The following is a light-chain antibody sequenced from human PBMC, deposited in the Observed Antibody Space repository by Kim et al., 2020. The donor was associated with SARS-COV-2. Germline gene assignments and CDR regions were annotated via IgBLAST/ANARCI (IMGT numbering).Light chain of an antibody. Sequence: VSPGQTASITCSGDKLGDKYACWYQQKPGQSPVLVIYQDSKRPSGIPERFSGANSGNTATLTISGTQAMDEADYYGQAWDSSTVVFGGGTQLTVL. CDR1: KLGDKY. J-gene: IGLJ2*01. CDR3: QAWDSSTVV. V-gene: IGLV3-1*01. CDR2: QDS.